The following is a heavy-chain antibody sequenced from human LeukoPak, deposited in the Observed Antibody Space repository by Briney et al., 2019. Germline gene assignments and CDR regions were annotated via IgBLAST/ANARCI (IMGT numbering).Heavy chain of an antibody. CDR3: ARGQRRVGDGFS. J-gene: IGHJ5*02. V-gene: IGHV1-8*01. Sequence: ASVKVSCKASGYTFTTYYIHWVRQATGQGLEWMGWMNPNSGNTGYAQKFQGRVTMTRNTSISTAYMELSSLRSEDTAVYYCARGQRRVGDGFSWGQGTLVTVSS. CDR1: GYTFTTYY. CDR2: MNPNSGNT. D-gene: IGHD5-24*01.